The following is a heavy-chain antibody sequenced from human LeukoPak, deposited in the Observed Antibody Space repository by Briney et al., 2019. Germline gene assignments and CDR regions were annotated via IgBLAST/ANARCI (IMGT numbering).Heavy chain of an antibody. Sequence: GGSLRLSCAASGFTFSSYEMNWVRQAPGKGLEGVSYISSSGSTIYYADSVKGRFTISRDNAKNSLYLQMNSLRAEDTAVYYXXXXXXXDFWSTYYTGYFDYWGQGTLVTVSS. J-gene: IGHJ4*02. CDR2: ISSSGSTI. CDR1: GFTFSSYE. D-gene: IGHD3-3*01. CDR3: XXXXXXDFWSTYYTGYFDY. V-gene: IGHV3-48*03.